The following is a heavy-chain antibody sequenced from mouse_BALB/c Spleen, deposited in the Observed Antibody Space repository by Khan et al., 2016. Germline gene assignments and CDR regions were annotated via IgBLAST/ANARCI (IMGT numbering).Heavy chain of an antibody. CDR2: ISYSGRT. J-gene: IGHJ4*01. Sequence: VQLKESGPSLVKPSQTLSLTCSVTGDSITSGYWNWIRKFPGNKLEYMGYISYSGRTYYNPSLKSRISITRDTSKNQCYLQLNSVTTEDTATYYCVRYLYYYGSSYDAMDYWGQGTSVTVSS. D-gene: IGHD1-1*01. V-gene: IGHV3-8*02. CDR3: VRYLYYYGSSYDAMDY. CDR1: GDSITSGY.